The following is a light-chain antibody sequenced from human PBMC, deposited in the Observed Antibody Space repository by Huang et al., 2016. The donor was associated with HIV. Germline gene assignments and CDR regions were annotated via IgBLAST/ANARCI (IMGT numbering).Light chain of an antibody. CDR3: QQYNNWPFT. CDR1: QSISSK. V-gene: IGKV3-15*01. J-gene: IGKJ3*01. Sequence: ERVMTQSPVTLSVSPGERATLSCRASQSISSKLAWYQQKPGQAPRLLIYGASTRATGIPARFSDSGSGTEFTLTISSLQSEDFAVYYCQQYNNWPFTFGPGTRVDIK. CDR2: GAS.